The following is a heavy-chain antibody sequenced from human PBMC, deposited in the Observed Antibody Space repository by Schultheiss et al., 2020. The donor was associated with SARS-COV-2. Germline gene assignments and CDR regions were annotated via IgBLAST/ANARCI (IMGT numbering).Heavy chain of an antibody. CDR1: GFTFSSYG. CDR2: IWHDGTNK. D-gene: IGHD6-19*01. J-gene: IGHJ6*02. V-gene: IGHV3-30*02. Sequence: GESLKISCAASGFTFSSYGMHWVRQAPGKGLEWVAVIWHDGTNKYYADSVKGRFTISRDNSKNTLYLQMNSLRAEDTAVYYCARAVAGTHYYGMDVWGQGTTVTVSS. CDR3: ARAVAGTHYYGMDV.